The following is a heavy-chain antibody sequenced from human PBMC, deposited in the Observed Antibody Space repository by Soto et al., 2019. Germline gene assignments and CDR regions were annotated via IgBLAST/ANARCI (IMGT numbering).Heavy chain of an antibody. V-gene: IGHV4-31*03. CDR2: IYYSGST. CDR1: GGSISSGGYY. J-gene: IGHJ4*02. D-gene: IGHD6-13*01. CDR3: ARDSSRVVDY. Sequence: SETLSLTCTVSGGSISSGGYYWSWIRQHPGKGLEWIGYIYYSGSTYYNPSLKSRVTISVDTSKNQFSLKLSSVTAADTAVYYCARDSSRVVDYWGQGTPVTVSS.